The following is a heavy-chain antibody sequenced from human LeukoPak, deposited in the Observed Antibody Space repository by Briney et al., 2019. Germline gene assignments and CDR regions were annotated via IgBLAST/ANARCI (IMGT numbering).Heavy chain of an antibody. Sequence: GASVKVSCKASGYTFTSYYMHWVRQAPGQGLEWMGIINPSGGSTSYAQKFQGRVTMTRDTSTSTVYMELSSLRSEDTAVYYCASSPIVATIGFYWGQGTLVTVSS. CDR2: INPSGGST. CDR1: GYTFTSYY. D-gene: IGHD5-12*01. J-gene: IGHJ4*02. V-gene: IGHV1-46*01. CDR3: ASSPIVATIGFY.